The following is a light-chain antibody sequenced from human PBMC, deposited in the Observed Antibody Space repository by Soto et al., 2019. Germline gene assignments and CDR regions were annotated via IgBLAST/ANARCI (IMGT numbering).Light chain of an antibody. CDR3: QHYQSGHTIT. Sequence: EIVLTQSPATLSLSPGERATLSCRASQSVSSYLAWYQQKTGQAHRLIISGASSRATGIPDRFTGSGSETSFTLTISRLEPEDFALYYCQHYQSGHTITFGQGTRLEIK. V-gene: IGKV3-20*01. J-gene: IGKJ5*01. CDR2: GAS. CDR1: QSVSSY.